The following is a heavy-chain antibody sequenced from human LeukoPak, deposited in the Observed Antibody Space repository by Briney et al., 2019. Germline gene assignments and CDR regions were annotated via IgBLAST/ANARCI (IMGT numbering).Heavy chain of an antibody. CDR2: INHSGST. Sequence: SETLSLTCAVYGGSFSGYYWSRIRQPPGKGLEWLGEINHSGSTNYNPSLKGRVTISVDTSKNQFSLKLSSVTAADTAVYYCARTLLLRYFDWLLGSHFDYWGQGTLVTVSS. CDR1: GGSFSGYY. V-gene: IGHV4-34*01. J-gene: IGHJ4*02. D-gene: IGHD3-9*01. CDR3: ARTLLLRYFDWLLGSHFDY.